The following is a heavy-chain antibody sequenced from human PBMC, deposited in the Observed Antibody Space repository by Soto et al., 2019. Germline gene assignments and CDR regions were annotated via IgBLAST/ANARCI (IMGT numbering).Heavy chain of an antibody. CDR1: GGSISSSSYY. D-gene: IGHD3-3*01. CDR3: ARTYYDFWRGYYDHSNYYYYGMCV. Sequence: QLQLQESGPGLVKPSETLSLTCTVSGGSISSSSYYWGWIRQPPGKGLEWIGSMYYSGSTYYNPSLKSRGTIAVDTSKNQFSLTLGSVTAADTAVYYCARTYYDFWRGYYDHSNYYYYGMCVWGQGTTVTVSS. CDR2: MYYSGST. V-gene: IGHV4-39*01. J-gene: IGHJ6*02.